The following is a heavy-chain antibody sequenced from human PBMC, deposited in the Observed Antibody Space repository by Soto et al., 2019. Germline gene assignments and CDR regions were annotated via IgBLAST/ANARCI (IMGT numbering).Heavy chain of an antibody. J-gene: IGHJ4*02. CDR3: ARDSEYCSSTSCYAPFDY. CDR2: IYYSGST. D-gene: IGHD2-2*01. Sequence: SETLSLTCTVSGGSVSGYYWIWIRQSPGKGLEWIGFIYYSGSTKYKPSLKSRVTLSVDTSKNQFSVKLTSATAADTAVYYCARDSEYCSSTSCYAPFDYWGQGTLVTVSS. CDR1: GGSVSGYY. V-gene: IGHV4-59*02.